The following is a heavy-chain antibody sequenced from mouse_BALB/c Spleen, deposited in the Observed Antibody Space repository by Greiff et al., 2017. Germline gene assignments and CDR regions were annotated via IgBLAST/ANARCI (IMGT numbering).Heavy chain of an antibody. CDR1: GYTFTSYT. J-gene: IGHJ3*01. CDR2: INPSSGYT. CDR3: THEGFAY. Sequence: VKLQQSAAELARPGASVKMSCKASGYTFTSYTMHWVKQRPGQGLEWIGYINPSSGYTEYNQKFKDKTTLTADKSSSTAYMQLSSLTSEDSAVYYCTHEGFAYWGQGTLVTVSA. V-gene: IGHV1-4*02.